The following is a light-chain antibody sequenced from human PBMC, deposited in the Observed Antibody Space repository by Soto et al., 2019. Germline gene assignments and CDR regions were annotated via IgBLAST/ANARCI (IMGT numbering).Light chain of an antibody. J-gene: IGKJ1*01. CDR3: QQYNTWPPWT. CDR2: GAS. V-gene: IGKV3-15*01. CDR1: QSVSSN. Sequence: EIVLTQSPATLSFSPGERATLSCRASQSVSSNLAWYQQKPGQAPRLLIYGASTRATGIPARFSGSGSGTEFTLTISSLQSEDFAVYYCQQYNTWPPWTFGQGTKVDIK.